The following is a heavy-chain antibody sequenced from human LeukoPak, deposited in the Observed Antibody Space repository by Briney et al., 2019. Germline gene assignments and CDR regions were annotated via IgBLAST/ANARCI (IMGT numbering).Heavy chain of an antibody. D-gene: IGHD5-24*01. CDR1: GFTFSSYA. CDR3: ARRDGYNYYY. Sequence: GGSLRLSCAASGFTFSSYAMSWVRQAPGKGLEWVAVISYDGSNKYYADSVKGRFTISRDNSKNTLYLQMNSLRAEDTAVYYCARRDGYNYYYWGQGTLVTVSS. V-gene: IGHV3-30-3*01. CDR2: ISYDGSNK. J-gene: IGHJ4*02.